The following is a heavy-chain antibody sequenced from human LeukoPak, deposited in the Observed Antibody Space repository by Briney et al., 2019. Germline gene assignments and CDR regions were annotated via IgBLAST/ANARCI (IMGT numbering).Heavy chain of an antibody. Sequence: GGSLRLSCAASGFTFSSYSMNWVRQAPGKGLEWVSYISSSSSTIYYADSVKGRFTISRDNAKNSLYLQMNSLRAEDTAVYYCAIFQGGDSSPYFDYWGQGTLVTVSS. CDR2: ISSSSSTI. CDR1: GFTFSSYS. CDR3: AIFQGGDSSPYFDY. D-gene: IGHD6-13*01. V-gene: IGHV3-48*01. J-gene: IGHJ4*02.